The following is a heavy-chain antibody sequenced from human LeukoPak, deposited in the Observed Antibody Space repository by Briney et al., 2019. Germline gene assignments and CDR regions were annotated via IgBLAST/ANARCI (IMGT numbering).Heavy chain of an antibody. Sequence: SGGSLRLSCAASGFIFSTYAMHWVRQAPGKGLEWVAVISYDGKNKYFADSVKGRITISRDNSKNTLYLQMNSLRGEDTAVYYCAKNLYCGGGSCYPSALGMDVWGQGTTVTVSS. CDR3: AKNLYCGGGSCYPSALGMDV. CDR1: GFIFSTYA. J-gene: IGHJ6*02. V-gene: IGHV3-30*04. D-gene: IGHD2-15*01. CDR2: ISYDGKNK.